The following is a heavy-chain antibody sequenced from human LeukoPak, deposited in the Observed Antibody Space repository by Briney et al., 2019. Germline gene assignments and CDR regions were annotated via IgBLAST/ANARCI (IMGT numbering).Heavy chain of an antibody. CDR2: IYYSGST. CDR1: GGSISSYY. V-gene: IGHV4-59*01. Sequence: PSETLSLTCTVSGGSISSYYWSWIRQPPGKGLEWIGYIYYSGSTNYNPSLKSRVTISVDTSKNQFSLKLSSVTAADTAVYYCARVIGLGELFYYYYGMDVWGQGTTVTVSS. J-gene: IGHJ6*02. D-gene: IGHD3-10*01. CDR3: ARVIGLGELFYYYYGMDV.